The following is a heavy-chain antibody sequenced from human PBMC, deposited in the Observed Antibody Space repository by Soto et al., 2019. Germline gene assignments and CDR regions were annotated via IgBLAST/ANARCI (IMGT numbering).Heavy chain of an antibody. Sequence: QVQLVQSGAEVKKPGASVKVSCKASGYTFTSYDINWVRQATGQGLEWMGWMNPNSGNTGYAQKFQGRVTMTRNTSISTAYMELSSLRSEGTAVYYCARGTVLVATEPGDYWGQGTLVTVSS. D-gene: IGHD5-12*01. CDR3: ARGTVLVATEPGDY. CDR2: MNPNSGNT. CDR1: GYTFTSYD. J-gene: IGHJ4*02. V-gene: IGHV1-8*01.